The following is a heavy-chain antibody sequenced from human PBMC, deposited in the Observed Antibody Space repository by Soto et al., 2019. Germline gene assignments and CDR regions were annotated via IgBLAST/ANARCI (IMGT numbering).Heavy chain of an antibody. V-gene: IGHV4-34*01. CDR1: GGSFSGYY. CDR3: ARGPPYYDYVWGSYRYTSPRIDY. CDR2: INHSGST. D-gene: IGHD3-16*02. J-gene: IGHJ4*02. Sequence: SETLSLTCAVYGGSFSGYYWSWIRQPPGKGLEWIGEINHSGSTTYNPSLKSRVTISVDTSKNQFSLKLSSVTAADTAVYYCARGPPYYDYVWGSYRYTSPRIDYWGQGTLVTVSS.